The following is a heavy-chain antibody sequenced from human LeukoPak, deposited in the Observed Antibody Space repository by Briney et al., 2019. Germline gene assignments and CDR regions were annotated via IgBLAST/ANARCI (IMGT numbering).Heavy chain of an antibody. V-gene: IGHV4-4*07. D-gene: IGHD3-22*01. J-gene: IGHJ6*03. CDR2: IYTSGST. CDR1: GGSISSYY. CDR3: AREYRDSSGFLLRFYYMDV. Sequence: SETLSLTCTVSGGSISSYYWSWIRQPAGQGLEWIGRIYTSGSTNYNPSLKSRVTISVDTSKNQFSLKLSSVTAADTAVYYCAREYRDSSGFLLRFYYMDVGGKGTTVTISS.